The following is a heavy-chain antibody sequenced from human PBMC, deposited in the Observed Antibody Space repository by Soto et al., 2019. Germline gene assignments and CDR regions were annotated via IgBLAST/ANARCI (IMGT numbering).Heavy chain of an antibody. J-gene: IGHJ6*02. V-gene: IGHV1-8*01. CDR1: GYTFTSYD. Sequence: ASVKVSCKASGYTFTSYDINWVRQATGQGLEWMGWMSPNSGNTGYAQKFQGRVTMTRNTSISTAYMELSSLRSEDTAVYYCARGKRNDFWSGRYYYYYGMDVWGQGTTVTVSS. CDR2: MSPNSGNT. D-gene: IGHD3-3*01. CDR3: ARGKRNDFWSGRYYYYYGMDV.